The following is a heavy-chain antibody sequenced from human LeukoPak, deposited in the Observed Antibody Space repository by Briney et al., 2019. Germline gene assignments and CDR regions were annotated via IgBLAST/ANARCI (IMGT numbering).Heavy chain of an antibody. J-gene: IGHJ4*02. Sequence: GGSLRLSCAASGFTFSYYWMSWVRQAPGKGPEWVANIKQDGTAKYYVDSVKGRFTISRDNAKNSLYLQMNSLRAEDTAVYYCARHYYDTSGYYGRDYFDYWGQGTLVTVSS. CDR2: IKQDGTAK. CDR3: ARHYYDTSGYYGRDYFDY. CDR1: GFTFSYYW. D-gene: IGHD3-22*01. V-gene: IGHV3-7*01.